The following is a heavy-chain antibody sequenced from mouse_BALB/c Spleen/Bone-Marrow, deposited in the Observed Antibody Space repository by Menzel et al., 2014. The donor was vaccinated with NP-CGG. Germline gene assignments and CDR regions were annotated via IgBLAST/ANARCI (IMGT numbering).Heavy chain of an antibody. CDR3: ARYGYFYAMDY. Sequence: VMLVESGPGLVAPSQSLSIPCTVSGFSLTSYGLHWVRQPPGKGLEWLGVIWAGGSTNYNSALMSRLSISKDNSKSQVFLKMNSLQTDDTAMYYCARYGYFYAMDYWGQGTSVTVSS. D-gene: IGHD2-2*01. J-gene: IGHJ4*01. CDR2: IWAGGST. V-gene: IGHV2-9*02. CDR1: GFSLTSYG.